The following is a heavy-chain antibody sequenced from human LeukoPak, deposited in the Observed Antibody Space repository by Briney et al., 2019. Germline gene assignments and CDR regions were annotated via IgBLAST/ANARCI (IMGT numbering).Heavy chain of an antibody. V-gene: IGHV1-46*01. CDR3: ARVSRIAAAGTDPYYFDY. CDR1: GYTFTGYD. D-gene: IGHD6-13*01. Sequence: ASVKVSCKASGYTFTGYDINWVRQAPGQGLEWMGIINPSGGSTSYAQKFQGRVTMTRDTSTSTVYMELSSLRSEDTAVYYCARVSRIAAAGTDPYYFDYWGQGTLVTVSS. CDR2: INPSGGST. J-gene: IGHJ4*02.